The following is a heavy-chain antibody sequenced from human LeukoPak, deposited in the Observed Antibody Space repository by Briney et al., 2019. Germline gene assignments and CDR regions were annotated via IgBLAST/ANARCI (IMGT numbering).Heavy chain of an antibody. V-gene: IGHV3-11*04. CDR3: AREASGNYHVFDS. D-gene: IGHD1-26*01. J-gene: IGHJ4*02. CDR1: GFTVITND. Sequence: GGSLRLSRAASGFTVITNDMTWVRQAPGKGLEWVSYITNSGRSTNYADAVKGRFTISRDNAKKSVYLEMTDLRAGDTAVYYCAREASGNYHVFDSWGQGTLVTVSS. CDR2: ITNSGRST.